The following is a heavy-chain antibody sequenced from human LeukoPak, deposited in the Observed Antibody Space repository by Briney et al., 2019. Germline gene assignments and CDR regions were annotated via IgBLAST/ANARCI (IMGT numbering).Heavy chain of an antibody. CDR1: GFTFSSYG. D-gene: IGHD5-24*01. CDR3: AKDWGWLQFIFDY. CDR2: IWYDGSNK. J-gene: IGHJ4*02. V-gene: IGHV3-33*06. Sequence: RPGRSLRLSCAASGFTFSSYGMHWVRQAPGKGLEWVAVIWYDGSNKCYADSVKGRFTISRDNSKNTLYLQMNSLRAEDTAVYYCAKDWGWLQFIFDYWGQGTLVTVSS.